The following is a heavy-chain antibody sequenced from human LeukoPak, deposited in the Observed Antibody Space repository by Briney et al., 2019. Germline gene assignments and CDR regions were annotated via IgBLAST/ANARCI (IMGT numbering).Heavy chain of an antibody. Sequence: GGSLRLSCAPSGFSVSSSFMSWVRQAPGKGLEWVSVIYSIGSTFYADSVKGRFTISRDNSKNTLYLHMNSLRTEDTAVYYWARDRVYLGREDAFDIWGQGTMVTVSS. J-gene: IGHJ3*02. V-gene: IGHV3-53*01. CDR1: GFSVSSSF. CDR3: ARDRVYLGREDAFDI. D-gene: IGHD7-27*01. CDR2: IYSIGST.